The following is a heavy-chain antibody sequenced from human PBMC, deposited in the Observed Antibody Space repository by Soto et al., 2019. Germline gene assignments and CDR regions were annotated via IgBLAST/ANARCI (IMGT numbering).Heavy chain of an antibody. V-gene: IGHV3-23*01. D-gene: IGHD2-15*01. J-gene: IGHJ4*02. Sequence: GGSLRLSCAASGFTFSSYAMGWVRQGPGKGLEWVAVVSIGGSSHYADSVRGRFTISRDNSKNTLSLQMNSLTAEDTAVYFCAKRRGAGGHFDYWGQGALVTVSS. CDR2: VSIGGSS. CDR1: GFTFSSYA. CDR3: AKRRGAGGHFDY.